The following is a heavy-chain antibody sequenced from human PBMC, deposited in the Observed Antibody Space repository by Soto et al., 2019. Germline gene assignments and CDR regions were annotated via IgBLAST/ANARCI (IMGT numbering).Heavy chain of an antibody. CDR1: GFTLSGYA. Sequence: GGSLGLSWAASGFTLSGYAMDWVRQAPGKGLEYVSGISSNGVGTYYANSVQGRFTISRDNSKNTVYLQMGSLRPEDMAVYYCARRARPDFYYMVVWGKGTTVTVSS. CDR3: ARRARPDFYYMVV. CDR2: ISSNGVGT. D-gene: IGHD6-6*01. V-gene: IGHV3-64*01. J-gene: IGHJ6*03.